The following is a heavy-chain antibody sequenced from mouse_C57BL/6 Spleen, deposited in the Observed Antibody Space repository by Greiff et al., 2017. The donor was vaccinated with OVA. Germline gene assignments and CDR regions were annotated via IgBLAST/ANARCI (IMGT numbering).Heavy chain of an antibody. CDR3: ALRAY. Sequence: VQLQQSGPELVKPGASVKISCKASGYTFTNYYMNWVKQSHGKSLEWIGDINPNNGGTSYNQKFKGKATLTVDKSSSTAYMELRSLTSEDSAVYYCALRAYWGQGTLVTVSA. D-gene: IGHD1-1*01. CDR1: GYTFTNYY. J-gene: IGHJ3*01. CDR2: INPNNGGT. V-gene: IGHV1-26*01.